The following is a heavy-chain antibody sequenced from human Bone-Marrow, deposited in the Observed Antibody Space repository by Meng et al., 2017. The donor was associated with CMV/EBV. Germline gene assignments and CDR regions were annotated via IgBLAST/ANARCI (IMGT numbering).Heavy chain of an antibody. CDR2: IIPIFGTA. Sequence: CKASGGTISSYAISWVRQAPGQGLEWMGGIIPIFGTANYAQKFQGRVTITTDESTSTAYMELSSLRSEDTAVYYCAREAGRDRTYFDYWGQGTLVTVSS. CDR1: GGTISSYA. J-gene: IGHJ4*02. CDR3: AREAGRDRTYFDY. V-gene: IGHV1-69*05. D-gene: IGHD5-24*01.